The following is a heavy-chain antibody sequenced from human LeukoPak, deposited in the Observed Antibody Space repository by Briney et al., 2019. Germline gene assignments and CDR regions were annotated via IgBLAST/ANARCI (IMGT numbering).Heavy chain of an antibody. CDR3: ARTYCSSTSCYRHYYYYYGMDV. D-gene: IGHD2-2*01. Sequence: SETLSLTCTVSGGSISSSSYYWGWIRQPPGKGLEWIGSIYCSGSTYYNPSLKSRVTISVDTSKNQFSLKLSSVTAADTAVYYCARTYCSSTSCYRHYYYYYGMDVWGQGTTVTVSS. J-gene: IGHJ6*02. CDR2: IYCSGST. CDR1: GGSISSSSYY. V-gene: IGHV4-39*01.